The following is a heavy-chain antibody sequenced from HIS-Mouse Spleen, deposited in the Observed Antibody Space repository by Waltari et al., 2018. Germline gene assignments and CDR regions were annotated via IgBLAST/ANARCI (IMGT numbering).Heavy chain of an antibody. V-gene: IGHV4-39*07. Sequence: QLQLQESGPGLVKPSETLALTCTVSGGSISSSRYSLRWIRQPPGKGLEWIGSIYYSGSTYYNPSLKSRVTISVDTSKNQFSLKLSSVTAADTAVYYCAREIPYSSSWYDWYFDLWAVAPWSLSPQ. CDR1: GGSISSSRYS. CDR2: IYYSGST. J-gene: IGHJ2*01. CDR3: AREIPYSSSWYDWYFDL. D-gene: IGHD6-13*01.